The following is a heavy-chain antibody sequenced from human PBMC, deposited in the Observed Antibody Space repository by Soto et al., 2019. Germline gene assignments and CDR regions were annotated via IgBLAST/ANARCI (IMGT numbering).Heavy chain of an antibody. D-gene: IGHD6-6*01. J-gene: IGHJ3*02. CDR1: GYSFTSYW. V-gene: IGHV5-51*01. Sequence: HGESLKISCNGSGYSFTSYWIGWVRQMPGKGLEWMGIIYPGDSDTRYSPSFQGQVTISADKSISTAYLQWSSLKASDTAMYYCARRLPYSSSHDAFDIWGQGTMVTVS. CDR3: ARRLPYSSSHDAFDI. CDR2: IYPGDSDT.